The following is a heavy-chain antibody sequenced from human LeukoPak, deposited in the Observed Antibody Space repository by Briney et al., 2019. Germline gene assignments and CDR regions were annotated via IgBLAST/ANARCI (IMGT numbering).Heavy chain of an antibody. Sequence: KPGGSLRLSCAASGFTLSSYSMNWVRQAPGKGLEWVSSISSSSSYRYYADSVKGRFTISRDNSKNTLYLQMNSLRAEDTAIYYCAKGLVATTLFYMDVWGTGTTVTISS. CDR3: AKGLVATTLFYMDV. V-gene: IGHV3-21*04. CDR2: ISSSSSYR. J-gene: IGHJ6*03. CDR1: GFTLSSYS. D-gene: IGHD5-12*01.